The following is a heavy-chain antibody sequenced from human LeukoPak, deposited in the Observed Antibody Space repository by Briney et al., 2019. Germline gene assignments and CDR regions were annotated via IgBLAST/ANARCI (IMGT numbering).Heavy chain of an antibody. D-gene: IGHD2-2*01. V-gene: IGHV3-21*01. CDR2: ISSSSSYI. CDR1: GFTFSSYS. CDR3: ARGVPAAHGDY. Sequence: KSGGSLRLSFEASGFTFSSYSMNWVRQAPGKGLEWVSSISSSSSYIYYADSVKGRFTISRDNAKNSLYLQMNSLRAEDTAVYYCARGVPAAHGDYWGQGTLVTVSS. J-gene: IGHJ4*02.